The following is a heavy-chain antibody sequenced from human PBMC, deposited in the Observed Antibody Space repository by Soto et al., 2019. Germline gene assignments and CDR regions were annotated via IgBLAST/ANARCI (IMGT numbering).Heavy chain of an antibody. J-gene: IGHJ6*02. CDR2: ISGSGSST. D-gene: IGHD3-3*01. CDR1: GFTFTGYA. V-gene: IGHV3-23*01. Sequence: GGSLRLSCAASGFTFTGYAMSWVRQAPGKGLEWVSGISGSGSSTDYADSVKGRFIISRDSSNNTVYLQMNSLTAEDTAVYYCARDCDYDFWSGYYTETPPYYYYGMDVWGQGTTVTVSS. CDR3: ARDCDYDFWSGYYTETPPYYYYGMDV.